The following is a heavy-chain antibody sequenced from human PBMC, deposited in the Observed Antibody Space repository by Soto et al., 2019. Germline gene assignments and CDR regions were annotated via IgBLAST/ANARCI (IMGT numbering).Heavy chain of an antibody. J-gene: IGHJ4*01. V-gene: IGHV3-15*01. Sequence: EVHLVESGGGLVKPGGSLRLSCAASGFTFNNAWMSWIRQAPGKGLEWVCRIKGKTDGGTKDYSAPVKGSFTISRDDSKSTLYLQMNSLKTEDTAVYYCSVEEATTVSTFENWGHGTLVTVSS. D-gene: IGHD4-17*01. CDR3: SVEEATTVSTFEN. CDR2: IKGKTDGGTK. CDR1: GFTFNNAW.